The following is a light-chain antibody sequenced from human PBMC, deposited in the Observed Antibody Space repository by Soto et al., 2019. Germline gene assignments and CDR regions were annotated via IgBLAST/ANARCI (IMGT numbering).Light chain of an antibody. V-gene: IGKV1-39*01. CDR2: AAS. J-gene: IGKJ1*01. Sequence: DIQMTQSPSSLSASVGDRVTITCRASQYISNYLSWYQQKPGKAPKLLIYAASSLQSGVPSRLSGSGSGTDFTLAISSLQPEEFATYYCQQSYITPWTFGQGTKVEVK. CDR3: QQSYITPWT. CDR1: QYISNY.